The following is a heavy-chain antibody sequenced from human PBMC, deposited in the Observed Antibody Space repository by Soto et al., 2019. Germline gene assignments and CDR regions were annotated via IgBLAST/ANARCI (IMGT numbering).Heavy chain of an antibody. J-gene: IGHJ4*02. Sequence: QVQLVQSGDEVKKAGASVKVSCKASGYNFTSYGITWVRLAPGQGLEWMGWINTFRHNTIYAQNFQGRVIMTADKSTTSSYMELRSLRSDDTAVYYCGRDSAGSGWSFDFWGQGSLVTVSS. CDR1: GYNFTSYG. V-gene: IGHV1-18*01. CDR3: GRDSAGSGWSFDF. CDR2: INTFRHNT. D-gene: IGHD6-19*01.